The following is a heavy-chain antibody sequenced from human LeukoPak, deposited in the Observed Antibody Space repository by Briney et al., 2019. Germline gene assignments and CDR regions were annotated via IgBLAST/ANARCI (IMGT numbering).Heavy chain of an antibody. D-gene: IGHD4-17*01. Sequence: ASVKVSCKASGYTITSYYMHWVRQAPGQGLEWMGIINPSGGSTSYAQKFQGRVTMTRDTSTSTVYMELSSLRSEDTAVYYCAREPTVTPPYYYYYGMDVWGQGTTVTVSS. CDR2: INPSGGST. J-gene: IGHJ6*02. CDR3: AREPTVTPPYYYYYGMDV. V-gene: IGHV1-46*01. CDR1: GYTITSYY.